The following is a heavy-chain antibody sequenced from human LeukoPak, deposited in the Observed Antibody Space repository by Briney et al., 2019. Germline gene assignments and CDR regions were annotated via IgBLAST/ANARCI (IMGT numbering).Heavy chain of an antibody. V-gene: IGHV4-30-4*01. Sequence: SETLSLTCTVSGGSISSGDYYWSWIRQPSGKGLEWIGYIYYSGSTYYNPSLKSRVTISVDTSKNQFSLKLSSVTAADTAVYYCARARLQSGLHDAFDIWGQGTMVTVSS. CDR1: GGSISSGDYY. CDR3: ARARLQSGLHDAFDI. J-gene: IGHJ3*02. CDR2: IYYSGST. D-gene: IGHD5-12*01.